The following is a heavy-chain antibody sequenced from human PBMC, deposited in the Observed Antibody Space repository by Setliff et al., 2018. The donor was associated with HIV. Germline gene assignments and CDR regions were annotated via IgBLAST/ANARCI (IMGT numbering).Heavy chain of an antibody. V-gene: IGHV3-30*03. D-gene: IGHD2-15*01. CDR1: GFTFSDYG. J-gene: IGHJ6*02. Sequence: GESLMISCVASGFTFSDYGMHWLRQAPGKGLEWVAVISYDGGNQFHAESVKGRFTISRDNSKNTLYLEMNSLRSEDTAVYYCARKLLTRPNYYGMDVWGQGTTVTVSS. CDR2: ISYDGGNQ. CDR3: ARKLLTRPNYYGMDV.